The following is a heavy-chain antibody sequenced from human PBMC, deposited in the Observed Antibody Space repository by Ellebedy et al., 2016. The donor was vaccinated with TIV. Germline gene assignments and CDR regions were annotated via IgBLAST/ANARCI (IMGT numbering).Heavy chain of an antibody. CDR2: INPNSGGT. CDR3: ARRGVVVAATPPYYYYYGMDV. D-gene: IGHD2-15*01. CDR1: GYTFTGYY. J-gene: IGHJ6*02. Sequence: ASVKVSCXASGYTFTGYYMHWVRQAPGQGLEWMGWINPNSGGTNYAQKFQGRVTMTRDTSISTAYMELSRLRSDDTAVYYCARRGVVVAATPPYYYYYGMDVWGQGTTVTVSS. V-gene: IGHV1-2*02.